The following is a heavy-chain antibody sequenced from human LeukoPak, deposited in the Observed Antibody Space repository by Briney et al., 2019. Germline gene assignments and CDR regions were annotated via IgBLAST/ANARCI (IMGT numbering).Heavy chain of an antibody. CDR2: ISWNSGSI. CDR3: AKANKGGFDY. CDR1: GFTFDDYA. D-gene: IGHD1/OR15-1a*01. Sequence: GRFLRLSCAASGFTFDDYAMHWVRQAPGKGLEWVSGISWNSGSIGYADSVKGRFTISRDNAKNSLYLQMNSLRAEDTALYYCAKANKGGFDYWGQGTLVTVSS. J-gene: IGHJ4*02. V-gene: IGHV3-9*01.